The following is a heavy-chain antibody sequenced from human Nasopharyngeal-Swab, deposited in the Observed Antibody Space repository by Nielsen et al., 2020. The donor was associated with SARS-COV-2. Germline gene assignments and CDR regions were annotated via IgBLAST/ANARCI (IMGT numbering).Heavy chain of an antibody. CDR3: AREVIEQAVSDAFDF. CDR2: INYTGNT. Sequence: SETLSLTCTVSGGSISSGGYFWSWIRQHPGKGLEWIGYINYTGNTYYNPSLESRLTISLDTSQNQFSLRLSSVTAADTAVYYCAREVIEQAVSDAFDFWGQGTMVTVSS. CDR1: GGSISSGGYF. J-gene: IGHJ3*01. D-gene: IGHD3-16*02. V-gene: IGHV4-31*03.